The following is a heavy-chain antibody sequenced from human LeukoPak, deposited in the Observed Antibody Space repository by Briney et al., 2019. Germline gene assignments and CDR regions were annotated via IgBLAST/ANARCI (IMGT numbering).Heavy chain of an antibody. CDR1: GYTFTSYY. J-gene: IGHJ5*02. D-gene: IGHD3-10*01. Sequence: ASVKVSCKASGYTFTSYYMHWVRQAPGQGLEWMGIINPSGGSTSYAQKFQGRVTMTRDMSTSTVYMELSSLRSEDTAVYYCARGRMVRGVIMTRSNFDPLGQGTLVTVSS. V-gene: IGHV1-46*01. CDR2: INPSGGST. CDR3: ARGRMVRGVIMTRSNFDP.